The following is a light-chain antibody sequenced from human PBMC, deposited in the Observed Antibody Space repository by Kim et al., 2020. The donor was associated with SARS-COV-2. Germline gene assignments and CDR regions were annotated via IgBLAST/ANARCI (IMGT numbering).Light chain of an antibody. V-gene: IGKV1-12*01. CDR3: QQTNSFPFT. J-gene: IGKJ4*01. CDR2: AAS. CDR1: QGIRNW. Sequence: DIQMTQSPSSVSASVGDRVTITCRASQGIRNWLAWYQERPGKAPKLLIYAASNLQSGVPSRFSGSGSGTDFTLTVSNLQPEDFATYFCQQTNSFPFTFGGGTKVDIK.